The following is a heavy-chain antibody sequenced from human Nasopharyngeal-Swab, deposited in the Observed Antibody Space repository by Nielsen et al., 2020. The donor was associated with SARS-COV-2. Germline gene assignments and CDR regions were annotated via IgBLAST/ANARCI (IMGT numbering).Heavy chain of an antibody. J-gene: IGHJ4*02. Sequence: RQAPGKGLEWIGSIYYSGSTYYNPSLSSRVTISVDTSKNHFSLKLSSLTAPDTAVYYCASRIAVASGHYRPFDYWGQGTLVTVSS. V-gene: IGHV4-39*02. CDR3: ASRIAVASGHYRPFDY. D-gene: IGHD6-19*01. CDR2: IYYSGST.